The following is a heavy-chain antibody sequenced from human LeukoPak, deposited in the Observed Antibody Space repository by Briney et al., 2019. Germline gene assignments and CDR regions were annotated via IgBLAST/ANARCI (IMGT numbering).Heavy chain of an antibody. CDR3: AGYSSGWYVDAFDI. CDR2: IYYSGST. D-gene: IGHD6-19*01. Sequence: SETLSLTCTVSGGSFSRYYWSWIRQPPGKGLEWIGYIYYSGSTNYNPSLKSRVTISVDTSKNQFSLKLSSVTAADTAVYYCAGYSSGWYVDAFDIWGQGTMVTVSS. CDR1: GGSFSRYY. J-gene: IGHJ3*02. V-gene: IGHV4-59*08.